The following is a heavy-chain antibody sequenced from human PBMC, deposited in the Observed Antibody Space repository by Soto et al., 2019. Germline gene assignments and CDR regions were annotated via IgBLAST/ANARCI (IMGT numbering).Heavy chain of an antibody. V-gene: IGHV3-21*01. CDR3: ARALSALPDY. CDR2: ISSSSTYI. Sequence: LRLSCAASGFTFISYNMNWVRQAPGKGLEWVSSISSSSTYIYYADSVKGRFTISRDNANNSLYLQMNSLRAEDTAVYYCARALSALPDYWGQGTLVTVPQ. D-gene: IGHD6-6*01. J-gene: IGHJ4*02. CDR1: GFTFISYN.